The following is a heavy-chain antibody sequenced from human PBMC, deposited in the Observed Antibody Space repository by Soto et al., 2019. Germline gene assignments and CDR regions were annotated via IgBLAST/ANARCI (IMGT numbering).Heavy chain of an antibody. V-gene: IGHV3-48*02. CDR3: ARAVGYPDYYDSSGSTPLFPFGMDV. D-gene: IGHD3-22*01. CDR2: ISSSSTI. CDR1: GFTFSSYS. Sequence: PGGSLRLSCAASGFTFSSYSMNWVRQAPGKGLEWVSYISSSSTIYYADSVKGRFTISRDNAKNSLYLQMNSLRDEDTAVYYCARAVGYPDYYDSSGSTPLFPFGMDVWGQGTTVTVSS. J-gene: IGHJ6*02.